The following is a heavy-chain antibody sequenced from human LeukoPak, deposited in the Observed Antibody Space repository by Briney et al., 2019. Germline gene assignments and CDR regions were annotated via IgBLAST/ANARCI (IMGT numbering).Heavy chain of an antibody. CDR1: GFTFSDYY. Sequence: GGSLRLSCAASGFTFSDYYMSWIRQAPGKGLEWVSSISSSSSYIYYADSVKGRFTISRDNAKNSLYLQMNSLRAEDTAVYYCARGQLVAGTGPYYYYGMDVWGQGTTVTVSS. CDR3: ARGQLVAGTGPYYYYGMDV. J-gene: IGHJ6*02. V-gene: IGHV3-11*06. CDR2: ISSSSSYI. D-gene: IGHD6-19*01.